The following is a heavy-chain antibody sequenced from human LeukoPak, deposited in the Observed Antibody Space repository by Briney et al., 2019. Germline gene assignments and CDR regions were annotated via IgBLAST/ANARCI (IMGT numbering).Heavy chain of an antibody. CDR2: IYHSGST. CDR3: ARDHLGAAGRTEYFQH. Sequence: SETLSLTCAVSGGSISSSNWWSWVRQPPGKGLEWIGEIYHSGSTNYNPSLKSRVTISVDKSKNQFSLKLSSVTAADTAVYYCARDHLGAAGRTEYFQHWGQGTLVTVSS. J-gene: IGHJ1*01. D-gene: IGHD6-13*01. V-gene: IGHV4-4*02. CDR1: GGSISSSNW.